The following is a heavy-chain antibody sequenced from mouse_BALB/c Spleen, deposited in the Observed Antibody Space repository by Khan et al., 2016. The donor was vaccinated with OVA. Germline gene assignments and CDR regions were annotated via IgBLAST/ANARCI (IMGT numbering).Heavy chain of an antibody. Sequence: VQLKESGAELVKPGASVKLSCTASGFNIKDTYMHWVKQRPEQGLEWIGRIDPANGNTQYDPKFQGKATITADTSSNTAYLQLSSLTSEDTAVYCCASRGCIYDTYCWYAIDCWGQGTSVTVSS. CDR3: ASRGCIYDTYCWYAIDC. D-gene: IGHD2-3*01. CDR1: GFNIKDTY. V-gene: IGHV14-3*02. CDR2: IDPANGNT. J-gene: IGHJ4*01.